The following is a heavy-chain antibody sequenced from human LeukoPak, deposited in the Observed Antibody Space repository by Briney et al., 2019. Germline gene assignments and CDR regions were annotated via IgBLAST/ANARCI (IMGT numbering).Heavy chain of an antibody. J-gene: IGHJ5*02. CDR3: ARDPVAAAGNNWFDP. CDR2: ISYDGSDK. D-gene: IGHD6-13*01. Sequence: PGRSLRLSCAASGFTFSSYAVHWVRQAPGEGVEWVAFISYDGSDKHYADSVKGRFTISRDNSRNKMFLQMNSLRVEDTAVYYCARDPVAAAGNNWFDPWGQGTLVTVSS. CDR1: GFTFSSYA. V-gene: IGHV3-30-3*01.